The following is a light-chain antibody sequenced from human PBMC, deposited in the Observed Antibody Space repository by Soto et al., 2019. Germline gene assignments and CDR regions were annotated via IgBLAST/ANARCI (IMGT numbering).Light chain of an antibody. CDR1: QSVASY. J-gene: IGKJ2*01. V-gene: IGKV3-15*01. CDR3: QQYNTWPPRYT. Sequence: EIVMTQSPATLSVSPGGRATLSCRASQSVASYLAWYQQRPGQPPRLLIYRASTRATGIPARFSGSGSGPEFSLTISSLQFEDFAVYYCQQYNTWPPRYTFGQGTKLEI. CDR2: RAS.